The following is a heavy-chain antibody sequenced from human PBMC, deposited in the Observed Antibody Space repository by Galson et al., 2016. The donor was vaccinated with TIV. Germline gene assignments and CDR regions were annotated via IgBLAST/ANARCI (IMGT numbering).Heavy chain of an antibody. Sequence: SVKVSCKASGNIFTRDYVHWVRQAPGQGLEWMGVIDPTYGGTTFAQKFQALVTMTRDTSTSTVYMEVSGLKPDDTAVYYCIRDLGRLRDFWGQGTLVTVSS. CDR3: IRDLGRLRDF. CDR1: GNIFTRDY. V-gene: IGHV1-46*03. D-gene: IGHD7-27*01. CDR2: IDPTYGGT. J-gene: IGHJ4*02.